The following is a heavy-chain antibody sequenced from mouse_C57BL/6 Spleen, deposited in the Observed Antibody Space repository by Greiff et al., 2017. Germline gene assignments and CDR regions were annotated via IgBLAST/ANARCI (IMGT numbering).Heavy chain of an antibody. Sequence: EVQLQESGPELVKPGASVKIPCKASGYTFTDYNMDWVKQSHGKSLEWIGDINPNNGGTIYNQKFKGKATLTVDKSSSTAYMELRSLTSEDTAVYYCALIYDGYSPYAMDYWGQGTSVTVSA. V-gene: IGHV1-18*01. CDR3: ALIYDGYSPYAMDY. D-gene: IGHD2-3*01. J-gene: IGHJ4*01. CDR1: GYTFTDYN. CDR2: INPNNGGT.